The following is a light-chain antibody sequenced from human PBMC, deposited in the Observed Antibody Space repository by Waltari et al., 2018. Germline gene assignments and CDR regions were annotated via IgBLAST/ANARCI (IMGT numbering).Light chain of an antibody. J-gene: IGLJ3*02. CDR1: SSDVGSNNR. CDR3: CSYAGRYTWV. V-gene: IGLV2-11*01. CDR2: DVD. Sequence: QSALTQPRSVSGSPGQSVTISCTGASSDVGSNNRVSWYQQPPGTAPNLIIHDVDNRRSGVPDRFAGSKSGNTASLTSSGLQGEDEADYYCCSYAGRYTWVFGGGTKLTVL.